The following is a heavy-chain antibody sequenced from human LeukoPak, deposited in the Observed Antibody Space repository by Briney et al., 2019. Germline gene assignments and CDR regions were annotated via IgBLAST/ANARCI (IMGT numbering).Heavy chain of an antibody. CDR2: FYHHSGST. CDR3: ARFPPWSEYAFDI. J-gene: IGHJ3*02. CDR1: GYSISRGYY. V-gene: IGHV4-38-2*02. Sequence: SETLSFTCTVSGYSISRGYYWGCIRQPPGKGLEWIGNFYHHSGSTYYNSSLKSRVTISVDTSKNQLSLKMSSVTAADTAVYYCARFPPWSEYAFDIWGQGTMVTVSS. D-gene: IGHD3-3*01.